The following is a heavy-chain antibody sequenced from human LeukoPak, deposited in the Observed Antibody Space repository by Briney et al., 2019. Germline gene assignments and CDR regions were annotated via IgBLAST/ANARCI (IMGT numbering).Heavy chain of an antibody. V-gene: IGHV3-23*01. CDR2: ITGTSDNT. J-gene: IGHJ4*03. Sequence: GGSLRLSCAASGFSFSSYAMNWVRQAPGKGLEWVSSITGTSDNTYYADSVKGRFTISRDNSKNTLYLQMNSLRAEDTAIYYCAKEIYRYGYEGLGYWGQGTLVTVS. CDR1: GFSFSSYA. CDR3: AKEIYRYGYEGLGY. D-gene: IGHD5-18*01.